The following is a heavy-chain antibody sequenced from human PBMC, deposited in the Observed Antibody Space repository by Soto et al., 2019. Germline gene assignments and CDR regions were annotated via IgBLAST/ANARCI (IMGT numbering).Heavy chain of an antibody. CDR2: ISSDGNIT. Sequence: LRLSCSASGFTFSEYSMHCVRQAPVKGLQYVSTISSDGNITYYADSVKGRFTISRDNSKNTLYLQMNSLRPEDTAVYYCVKVSTFYDILTGYYSTNFFDPWGQGTLVTVSS. CDR3: VKVSTFYDILTGYYSTNFFDP. CDR1: GFTFSEYS. J-gene: IGHJ5*02. D-gene: IGHD3-9*01. V-gene: IGHV3-64D*06.